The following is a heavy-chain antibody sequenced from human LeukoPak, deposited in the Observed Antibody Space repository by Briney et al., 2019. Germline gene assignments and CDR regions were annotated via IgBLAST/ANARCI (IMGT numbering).Heavy chain of an antibody. CDR1: GGTFSSYA. J-gene: IGHJ3*02. CDR2: IIPIFGTA. Sequence: SVKVSCKASGGTFSSYAISWVRQAPGQGLEWMGGIIPIFGTANYAQKFQGRVTITADESTSTAYMELSSLRSEDTAVYYCASGSKLGTFDFDAFDIWGQGTMATASS. D-gene: IGHD7-27*01. CDR3: ASGSKLGTFDFDAFDI. V-gene: IGHV1-69*13.